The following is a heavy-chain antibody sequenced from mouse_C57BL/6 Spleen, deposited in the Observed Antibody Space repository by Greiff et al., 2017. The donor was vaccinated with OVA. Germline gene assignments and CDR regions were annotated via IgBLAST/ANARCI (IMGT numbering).Heavy chain of an antibody. CDR1: GYTFTSYT. V-gene: IGHV1-4*01. CDR3: ARGDNDYGGEFDY. Sequence: VKVVESGAELARPGASVKMSCKASGYTFTSYTMHWVKQRPGQGLEWIGYINPSSGYTKYNQKFKDKATLTADKSSSTAYMQLSSLTSEDSAVYYCARGDNDYGGEFDYWGQGTTLTVSS. J-gene: IGHJ2*01. CDR2: INPSSGYT. D-gene: IGHD2-4*01.